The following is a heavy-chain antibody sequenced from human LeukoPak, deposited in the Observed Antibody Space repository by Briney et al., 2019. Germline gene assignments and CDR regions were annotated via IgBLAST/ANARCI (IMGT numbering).Heavy chain of an antibody. J-gene: IGHJ4*01. Sequence: SETLSLTCSVSSGSLNSGDFWWGWIRQPPGKGLQWIGIISFSGTTFYNPSLKSRVTIFVDPSKNQLSLKVTSVTAADTAVYYCARRVGGNRYYLDYWGPGTVVTVSS. CDR2: ISFSGTT. CDR3: ARRVGGNRYYLDY. CDR1: SGSLNSGDFW. V-gene: IGHV4-39*01. D-gene: IGHD2-15*01.